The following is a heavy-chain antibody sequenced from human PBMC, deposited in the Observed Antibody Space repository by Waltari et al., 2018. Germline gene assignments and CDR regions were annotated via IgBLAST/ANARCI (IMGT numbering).Heavy chain of an antibody. Sequence: EVQLVQSGAEVKKPGATVKISCKVSGYTFTDYYMHWVQQAPGKGLEWMGLVDPEDGETIYAEKFQGSVTITADTSTDTAYMELSSLRSEDTAVYYCAIPRVGATLRSRYDAFDIWGQGTMVTVSS. D-gene: IGHD1-26*01. V-gene: IGHV1-69-2*01. J-gene: IGHJ3*02. CDR2: VDPEDGET. CDR3: AIPRVGATLRSRYDAFDI. CDR1: GYTFTDYY.